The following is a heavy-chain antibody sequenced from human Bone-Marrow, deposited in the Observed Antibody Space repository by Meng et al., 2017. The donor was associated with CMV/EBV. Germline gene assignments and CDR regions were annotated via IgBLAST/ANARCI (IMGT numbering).Heavy chain of an antibody. D-gene: IGHD2-2*01. CDR3: ARDDIVVVPAAEDWFDP. CDR2: ISWNSGSI. CDR1: GLIFSRSW. V-gene: IGHV3-9*01. Sequence: SLKISCEASGLIFSRSWMTWVRQAPGKGLEWVSGISWNSGSIGYADSVKGRFTISRDNSKNTLYLQMNSLVAEETAVYYCARDDIVVVPAAEDWFDPWGQGTLVAVSS. J-gene: IGHJ5*02.